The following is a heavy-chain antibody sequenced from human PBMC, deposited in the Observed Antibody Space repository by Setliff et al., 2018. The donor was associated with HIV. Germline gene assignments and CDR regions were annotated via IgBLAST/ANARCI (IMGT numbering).Heavy chain of an antibody. CDR3: ARGIGPLPNWENFYYSMDV. CDR1: GDSVNDRSYY. Sequence: SETLSLTCTVSGDSVNDRSYYWGWIRQPPGKGLEWIGSIYYSGSTYSNPSLKSRVTISADTSKNQISLKLNSVTAADTAVYYCARGIGPLPNWENFYYSMDVWGKGTTVTVSS. CDR2: IYYSGST. J-gene: IGHJ6*03. V-gene: IGHV4-39*01. D-gene: IGHD1-26*01.